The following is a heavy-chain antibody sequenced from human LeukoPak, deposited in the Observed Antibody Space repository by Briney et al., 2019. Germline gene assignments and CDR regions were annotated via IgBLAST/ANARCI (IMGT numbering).Heavy chain of an antibody. D-gene: IGHD3-3*01. CDR3: AVVLRFLGYLVY. Sequence: GGSLRLSCAASGFTVSSNYMSWVRQAPGKGLEWVSVIYSGGSTYYADSVKGRFTISRDNSKNTLYLQMNSLRAEDTAVYYCAVVLRFLGYLVYWGQGTLVTVSS. CDR2: IYSGGST. V-gene: IGHV3-66*02. CDR1: GFTVSSNY. J-gene: IGHJ4*02.